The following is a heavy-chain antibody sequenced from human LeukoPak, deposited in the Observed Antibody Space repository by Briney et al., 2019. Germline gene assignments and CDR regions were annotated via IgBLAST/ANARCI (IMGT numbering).Heavy chain of an antibody. CDR2: IYYSGST. CDR3: ASHYDFWSGYSDY. Sequence: QSSETLSLTCTVSGGSISSYYWSWIRQPPGKGLEWIGYIYYSGSTNYNPSLKSRVTISVDTSKNQFSLKLSSVTAADTAVYYCASHYDFWSGYSDYWGQGTLVTVSS. CDR1: GGSISSYY. V-gene: IGHV4-59*01. D-gene: IGHD3-3*01. J-gene: IGHJ4*02.